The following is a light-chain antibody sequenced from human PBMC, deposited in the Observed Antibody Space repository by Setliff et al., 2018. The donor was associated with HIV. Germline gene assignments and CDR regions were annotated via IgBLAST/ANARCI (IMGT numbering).Light chain of an antibody. J-gene: IGLJ1*01. CDR2: RSN. CDR3: AAWDDSLSGLYV. V-gene: IGLV1-47*01. CDR1: SSNIGSNY. Sequence: QSVLTQPPSASGTPGQRVTISCSGSSSNIGSNYVYWYQQLPGTAPKLLIYRSNQRPSGVPDRFSGSKSGTSASLAISGLRSEDEADYYCAAWDDSLSGLYVFGAGTKGTVL.